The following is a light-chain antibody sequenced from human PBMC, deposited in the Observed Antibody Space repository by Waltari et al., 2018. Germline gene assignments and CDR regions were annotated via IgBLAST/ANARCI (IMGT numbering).Light chain of an antibody. CDR3: QQLSTYPLN. CDR1: QGISTW. J-gene: IGKJ4*01. Sequence: DIQITQSPSSVSASVGDRVIITCRASQGISTWLAWYQQRVGKAPKLLIYEASNLYSGVPSRFSGSGSGTDFTLTISSLQPEDFATYCCQQLSTYPLNFGGGTKVE. CDR2: EAS. V-gene: IGKV1-12*01.